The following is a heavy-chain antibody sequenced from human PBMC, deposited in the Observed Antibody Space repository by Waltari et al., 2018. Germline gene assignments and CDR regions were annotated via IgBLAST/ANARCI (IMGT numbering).Heavy chain of an antibody. V-gene: IGHV4-34*01. J-gene: IGHJ5*02. D-gene: IGHD3-22*01. Sequence: QVQLQQWGAGLLKPSETLSLTCAVYGGSFSGYYWSWIRQPPGKGLEWIGEINHSGSTNYNPSLKSRVTRSVDTSKNQFSLKRSSVTAADTAVYYCARQSYYYDSSGYVCWFDPWGQGTLVTVSS. CDR1: GGSFSGYY. CDR3: ARQSYYYDSSGYVCWFDP. CDR2: INHSGST.